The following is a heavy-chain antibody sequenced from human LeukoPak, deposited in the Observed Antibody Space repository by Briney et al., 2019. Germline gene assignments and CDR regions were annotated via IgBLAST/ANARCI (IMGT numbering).Heavy chain of an antibody. D-gene: IGHD2-2*01. Sequence: ASVKVSCKASGYTFTSYGISWVRQAPGQGLEWMGWIGAYNGNTNYAQKLQGRVTMTTDTSTSTAYMELRSLRSDDTAVYYCARVRNDIVVVPAPLSDYWGQGTLVTVSS. CDR3: ARVRNDIVVVPAPLSDY. CDR1: GYTFTSYG. V-gene: IGHV1-18*01. J-gene: IGHJ4*02. CDR2: IGAYNGNT.